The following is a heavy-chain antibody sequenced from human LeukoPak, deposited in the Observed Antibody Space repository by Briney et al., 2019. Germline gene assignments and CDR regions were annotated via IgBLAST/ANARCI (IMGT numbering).Heavy chain of an antibody. V-gene: IGHV4-59*08. CDR2: IYYSGST. D-gene: IGHD2-21*02. Sequence: PSETLSLTCTVSGGSISSYYWSWIRQPPGKGLEWIGYIYYSGSTNYNPSLKSRVTISVDTSKNQFSLKLSSVTAADTAVYYCARRGGDFDAFDIWGQETMVTVSS. CDR1: GGSISSYY. CDR3: ARRGGDFDAFDI. J-gene: IGHJ3*02.